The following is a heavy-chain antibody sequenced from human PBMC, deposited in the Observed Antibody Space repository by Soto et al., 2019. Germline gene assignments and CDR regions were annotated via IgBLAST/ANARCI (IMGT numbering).Heavy chain of an antibody. D-gene: IGHD3-3*01. V-gene: IGHV4-34*01. Sequence: PSETLSLTXAVYGGSFSGYYWSWIRQPPGKGLEWIGEINHSGSTNYNPSLKSRVTISVDTSKNQFSLKLSSVTAADTAVYYCARGKGGITIFGVVSRPYYYGMDVWGQGTTVTVSS. CDR1: GGSFSGYY. CDR2: INHSGST. J-gene: IGHJ6*02. CDR3: ARGKGGITIFGVVSRPYYYGMDV.